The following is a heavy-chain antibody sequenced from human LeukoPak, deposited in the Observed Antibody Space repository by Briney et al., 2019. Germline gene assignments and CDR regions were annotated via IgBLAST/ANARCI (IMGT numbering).Heavy chain of an antibody. Sequence: SGGSLRLSCAASGFTFSNYAMSWVRQAPGKGLEWVSAISETGGTIHYADSVRGRFIISRDNSKNTLYLQMNSLRAEDTAVYYCAREMTIITYSFDSWGQGTLVTVSS. CDR3: AREMTIITYSFDS. CDR1: GFTFSNYA. CDR2: ISETGGTI. V-gene: IGHV3-23*01. D-gene: IGHD5-24*01. J-gene: IGHJ4*02.